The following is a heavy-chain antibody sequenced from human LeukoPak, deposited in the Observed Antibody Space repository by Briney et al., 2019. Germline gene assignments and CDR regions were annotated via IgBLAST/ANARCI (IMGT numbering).Heavy chain of an antibody. J-gene: IGHJ6*03. V-gene: IGHV3-11*04. D-gene: IGHD3-3*01. CDR1: GFTFSDYY. CDR2: ISSSGSTI. Sequence: AGGSLRLSCAASGFTFSDYYMSWIRQAPGKGLEWVSYISSSGSTIYYAASVKGRFTISRDNAKKTLYLQMNSLRAEDTGIYYCARARAFGVYYMDVWGKGTTVTVSS. CDR3: ARARAFGVYYMDV.